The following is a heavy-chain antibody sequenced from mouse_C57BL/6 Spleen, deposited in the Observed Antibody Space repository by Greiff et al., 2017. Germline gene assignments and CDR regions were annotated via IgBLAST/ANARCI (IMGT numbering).Heavy chain of an antibody. J-gene: IGHJ4*01. CDR3: ARFAYGSSYYAMDY. D-gene: IGHD1-1*01. V-gene: IGHV1-82*01. CDR1: GYAFSSSW. CDR2: IYPGDGDT. Sequence: VMLVESGPELVKPGASVKISCKASGYAFSSSWMNWVKQRPGKGLEWIGRIYPGDGDTNYNGKFKGKATLTADKSSSTAYMQLSSLTSEDSAVYFCARFAYGSSYYAMDYWGQGTSVTVSS.